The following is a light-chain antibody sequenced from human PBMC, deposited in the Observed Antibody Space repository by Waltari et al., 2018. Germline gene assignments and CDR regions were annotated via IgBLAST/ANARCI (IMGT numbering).Light chain of an antibody. V-gene: IGKV1-39*01. J-gene: IGKJ2*01. Sequence: DIQMTQSPSSLSASVGDRVTITCRASQSISSYLNWYQEKPGKAPRLLIYAASSLQSGVSSRISGRAATADFLLTSSIQQPEFFATYYCQQGYSHWYTFGQGTKLEVK. CDR3: QQGYSHWYT. CDR2: AAS. CDR1: QSISSY.